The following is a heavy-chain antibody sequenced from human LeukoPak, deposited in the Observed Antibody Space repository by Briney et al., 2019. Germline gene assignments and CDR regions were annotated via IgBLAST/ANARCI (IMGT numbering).Heavy chain of an antibody. V-gene: IGHV3-23*01. CDR2: IYSHGGST. D-gene: IGHD5-24*01. Sequence: GGSLRLSCEASGFNFGGFAMNWVRQAPGKGLEWVSLIYSHGGSTFYADSVKGRFTISRDNSKNTLYLQMNSLRVEDTAIYYCAEDSIPDGYNSFDYWGQGTLVTVSS. J-gene: IGHJ4*02. CDR1: GFNFGGFA. CDR3: AEDSIPDGYNSFDY.